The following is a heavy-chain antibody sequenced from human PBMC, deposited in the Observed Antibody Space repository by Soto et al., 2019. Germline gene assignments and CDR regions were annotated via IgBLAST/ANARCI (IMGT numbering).Heavy chain of an antibody. CDR3: ARVGVPVSAWDSSGLALDY. J-gene: IGHJ4*02. CDR2: INPSSGGT. CDR1: GYSFTGYY. Sequence: QVQLVQSGAEVKKPGASEMVSCKTSGYSFTGYYMHWVRQAPGQGPEWIGWINPSSGGTKYAQIFQGRVTMTRDTSISTANMELSSLKSDDTAVYYCARVGVPVSAWDSSGLALDYWGQGTLVTVTS. D-gene: IGHD6-19*01. V-gene: IGHV1-2*02.